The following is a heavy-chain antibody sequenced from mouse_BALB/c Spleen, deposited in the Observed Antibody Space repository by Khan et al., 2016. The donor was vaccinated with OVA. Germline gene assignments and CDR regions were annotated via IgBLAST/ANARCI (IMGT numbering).Heavy chain of an antibody. J-gene: IGHJ2*01. D-gene: IGHD1-1*01. CDR2: ISSGGSYT. CDR1: GFSFSSYS. CDR3: TRDRGYYGSNPYFDY. Sequence: EVELVESGGGLVRPGGSLKLSCAASGFSFSSYSMSWVRQTPEKRLEWVATISSGGSYTYYSDIVKGRFTISRDNAKNTLYLQMSSMKSEDTAMYYCTRDRGYYGSNPYFDYWGQGTTLTVSS. V-gene: IGHV5-6-4*01.